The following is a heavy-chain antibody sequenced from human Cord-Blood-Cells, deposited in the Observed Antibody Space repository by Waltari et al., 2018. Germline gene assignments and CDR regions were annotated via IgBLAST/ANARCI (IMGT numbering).Heavy chain of an antibody. J-gene: IGHJ4*02. Sequence: EVQLLEAGGGLVQPGGSLRLSWAASGFTFSSYAMSWVRQAPGKGLEWVSAISGSGGRTYYTDSVKGRFTISRDNSKNTLYLQMNSLRAEDTAVYYCAKDQSIAARPDWFDYWGQGTLVTVSS. V-gene: IGHV3-23*01. CDR3: AKDQSIAARPDWFDY. CDR1: GFTFSSYA. CDR2: ISGSGGRT. D-gene: IGHD6-6*01.